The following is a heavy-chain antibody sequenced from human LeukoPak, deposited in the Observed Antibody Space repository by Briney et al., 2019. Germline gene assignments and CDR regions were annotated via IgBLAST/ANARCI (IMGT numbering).Heavy chain of an antibody. CDR1: GFTFSNYG. V-gene: IGHV3-33*01. Sequence: GGTLRLSCAASGFTFSNYGMHWVRQAPGKGLEWVALIRYDGSKKDYADSVKSRFTISRDNSKNTLHLQMNSLRAEDTAVYYCARTGDTERFDYWGQGTLVTVSS. CDR2: IRYDGSKK. CDR3: ARTGDTERFDY. D-gene: IGHD5-18*01. J-gene: IGHJ4*02.